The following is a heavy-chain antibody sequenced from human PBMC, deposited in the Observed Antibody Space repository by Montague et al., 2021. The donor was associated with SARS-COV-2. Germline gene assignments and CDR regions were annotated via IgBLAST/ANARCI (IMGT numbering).Heavy chain of an antibody. CDR2: ISYDGSNK. V-gene: IGHV3-30-3*01. CDR1: GFTFSGYA. CDR3: ARDRRYYDSSVYPGVDYNWFDP. Sequence: SLRLSCAASGFTFSGYAMHWVRQAPGKGLEWVAVISYDGSNKYYADSVKGRFTISRDNSKNTLYLQMNSLRAEDTAVYYCARDRRYYDSSVYPGVDYNWFDPWGQGTLVTVSS. J-gene: IGHJ5*02. D-gene: IGHD3-22*01.